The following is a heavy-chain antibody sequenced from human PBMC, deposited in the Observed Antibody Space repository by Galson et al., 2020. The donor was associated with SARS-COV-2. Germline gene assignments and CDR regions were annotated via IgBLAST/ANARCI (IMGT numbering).Heavy chain of an antibody. Sequence: GGSLRLSCAASGFTFSSYGMHWVRQAPGKGLEWVAFIRSDGSNKYYADSVKGRFTISRDKSKNTLYLQMNCLRAEDTAVYYCAKKYYYDSSGNDAFDIWGQGTMVTVSS. CDR3: AKKYYYDSSGNDAFDI. J-gene: IGHJ3*02. V-gene: IGHV3-30*02. CDR1: GFTFSSYG. CDR2: IRSDGSNK. D-gene: IGHD3-22*01.